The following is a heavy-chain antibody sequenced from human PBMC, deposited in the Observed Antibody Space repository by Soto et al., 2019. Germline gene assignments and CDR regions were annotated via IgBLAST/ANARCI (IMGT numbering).Heavy chain of an antibody. Sequence: EVQLLESGGGLVQPGGSLRLSCAASGFTFSSYAMSWVRQAPGKGLEWVSAISGSGGSTYYADSVKGRFTISRDNSKNTLYLQMNSLRAEDTAVYYCATYYDSSGYYYRDFDYWGQGTLVTVSS. V-gene: IGHV3-23*01. CDR1: GFTFSSYA. J-gene: IGHJ4*02. D-gene: IGHD3-22*01. CDR3: ATYYDSSGYYYRDFDY. CDR2: ISGSGGST.